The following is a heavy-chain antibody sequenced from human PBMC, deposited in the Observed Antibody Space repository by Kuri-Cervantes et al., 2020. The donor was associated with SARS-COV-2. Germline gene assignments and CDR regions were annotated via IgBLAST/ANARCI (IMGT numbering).Heavy chain of an antibody. Sequence: GSPLRFSCAASGLTFDDYAMHWVRQAPGKGLDWVSLISCDGGSTYFADSVKGRFAISRDNSKNSLYLQTNSLRAEDTSLYYCAKDGDCSSTSCYYMDVWGKGTTVTVSS. CDR1: GLTFDDYA. CDR3: AKDGDCSSTSCYYMDV. D-gene: IGHD2-2*01. V-gene: IGHV3-43D*03. CDR2: ISCDGGST. J-gene: IGHJ6*03.